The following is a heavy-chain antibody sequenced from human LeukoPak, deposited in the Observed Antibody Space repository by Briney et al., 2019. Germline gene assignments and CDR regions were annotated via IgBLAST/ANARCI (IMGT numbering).Heavy chain of an antibody. CDR3: ARETPHFDY. CDR1: GGSISSYY. J-gene: IGHJ4*02. V-gene: IGHV4-59*01. Sequence: SETLSLTCTVAGGSISSYYCSWTRQHPGKGLEWIGYVYNSGSTNYNPSLKSRVTISIDTSKSQFSLKLRYVTAADTAVYYCARETPHFDYWGQGTLVTVSS. CDR2: VYNSGST.